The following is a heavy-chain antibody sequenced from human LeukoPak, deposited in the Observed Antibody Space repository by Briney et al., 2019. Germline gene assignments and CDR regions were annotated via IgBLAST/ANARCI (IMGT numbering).Heavy chain of an antibody. V-gene: IGHV3-64*01. Sequence: PGGSLRLSCAASGFTFSSYAMHWVRQAPGEGLEYVSAISSNVGSTYYANSVKGRFTISRDNSKNTLYLQMGSLRAEDMAVYYCARGALGYCSSTSCFATQFGAWGQGTLVTVSS. CDR2: ISSNVGST. CDR1: GFTFSSYA. D-gene: IGHD2-2*01. CDR3: ARGALGYCSSTSCFATQFGA. J-gene: IGHJ5*02.